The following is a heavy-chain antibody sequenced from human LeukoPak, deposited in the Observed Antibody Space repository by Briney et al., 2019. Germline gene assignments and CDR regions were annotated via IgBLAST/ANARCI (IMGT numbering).Heavy chain of an antibody. V-gene: IGHV4-39*01. CDR3: ARSDYDDTSALDY. D-gene: IGHD3-22*01. CDR1: GGSINRSSYY. J-gene: IGHJ4*02. CDR2: IFYSGST. Sequence: PSETLSLTCTVSGGSINRSSYYWGWIRQSLGKGLEWIGNIFYSGSTYYNTSLKSRVTISVDTSKNQFSLKLNSVTAADTAVYYCARSDYDDTSALDYWGQGTLVTVSS.